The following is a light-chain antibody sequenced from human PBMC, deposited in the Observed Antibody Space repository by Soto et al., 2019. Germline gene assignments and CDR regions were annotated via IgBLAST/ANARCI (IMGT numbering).Light chain of an antibody. V-gene: IGKV3D-20*02. CDR3: QQRNSWPPLFT. CDR2: DAS. CDR1: QSVSSSY. J-gene: IGKJ3*01. Sequence: EMVMTQSPGTLSVSPGERVTLSCRASQSVSSSYLAWYQQKPGQAPRLLIYDASNRATGIPARFSGSGSGTDFTLTISDLEPDDFAVYYCQQRNSWPPLFTFGPGTKVDIK.